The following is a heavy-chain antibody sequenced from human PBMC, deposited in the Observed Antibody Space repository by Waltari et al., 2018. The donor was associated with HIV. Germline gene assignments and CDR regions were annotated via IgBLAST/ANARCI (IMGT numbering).Heavy chain of an antibody. CDR1: GYTFTRYG. CDR3: ARDKGLWFGELLGDY. Sequence: QVQLVQSGAEVKKPGASVKVSCKASGYTFTRYGISWVRQAPGQGLEWMGWSSDYNGNTNYAQKLQGRVTMTTDTSTGTAYMELRSLRSDDTAVYYCARDKGLWFGELLGDYWGQGTLVTVSS. J-gene: IGHJ4*02. V-gene: IGHV1-18*01. D-gene: IGHD3-10*01. CDR2: SSDYNGNT.